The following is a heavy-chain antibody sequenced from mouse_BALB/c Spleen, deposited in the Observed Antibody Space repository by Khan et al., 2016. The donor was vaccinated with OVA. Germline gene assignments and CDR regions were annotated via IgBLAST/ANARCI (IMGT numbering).Heavy chain of an antibody. Sequence: EVELVESGGGLVKPGDSLTLSCAASGFTFSKYAMSWVRQTPEKRLEWVATISSGGGSYIYYPDNVKGRFTIFRDKAKNTLYLQMSSLRSEDTAMYYCSRVYFGYFDLWGQGTTLTVSS. CDR1: GFTFSKYA. CDR2: ISSGGGSYI. J-gene: IGHJ2*01. V-gene: IGHV5-9-3*01. D-gene: IGHD1-1*01. CDR3: SRVYFGYFDL.